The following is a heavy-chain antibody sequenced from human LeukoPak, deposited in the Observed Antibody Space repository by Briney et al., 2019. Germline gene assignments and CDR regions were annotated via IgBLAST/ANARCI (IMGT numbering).Heavy chain of an antibody. CDR1: GFTVSSNY. D-gene: IGHD2-15*01. V-gene: IGHV3-53*01. J-gene: IGHJ4*02. CDR3: AKDQLNRFCSGGSCSTTHDY. CDR2: IYSGGST. Sequence: GGSLRLSCAASGFTVSSNYMSWVRQAPGKGLEWVSVIYSGGSTYYADSVKGRFTISRDNSKNTLYLQMNSLRAEDTAIYYCAKDQLNRFCSGGSCSTTHDYWGQGTLVTVSS.